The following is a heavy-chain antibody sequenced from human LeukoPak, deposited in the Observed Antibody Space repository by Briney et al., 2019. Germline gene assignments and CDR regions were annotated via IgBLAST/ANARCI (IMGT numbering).Heavy chain of an antibody. CDR3: ATRGGAAGTRSYYYYGMDV. CDR2: ISAYNGNT. J-gene: IGHJ6*02. D-gene: IGHD6-13*01. CDR1: GYTFTSYG. V-gene: IGHV1-18*01. Sequence: ASVKVSCKASGYTFTSYGISWVRQAPGQGLEWMGWISAYNGNTNYAQKLQGRVTMTTDTSTSTAYMELSSLRSEDTAVYYCATRGGAAGTRSYYYYGMDVWGQGTTVTVSS.